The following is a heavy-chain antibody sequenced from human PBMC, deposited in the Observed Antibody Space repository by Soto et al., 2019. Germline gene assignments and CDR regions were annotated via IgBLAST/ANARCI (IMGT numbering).Heavy chain of an antibody. J-gene: IGHJ2*01. CDR1: GGTFSRYA. V-gene: IGHV1-69*12. Sequence: QVQLVQSGAEVKKPGSSVKVSCKASGGTFSRYAINWVRQAPGQGLEWMGGITPIFGTANYTQKFQGRVSITADEPTSTAYMELSSLRSEDTAVYYCARAAHIVVVVAATRYFDLWGRGTPVTVSS. CDR2: ITPIFGTA. D-gene: IGHD2-15*01. CDR3: ARAAHIVVVVAATRYFDL.